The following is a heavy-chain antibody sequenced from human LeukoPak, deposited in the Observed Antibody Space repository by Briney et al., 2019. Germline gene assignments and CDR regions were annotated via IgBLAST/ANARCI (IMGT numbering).Heavy chain of an antibody. J-gene: IGHJ5*02. Sequence: ASVKVSCKASVYTFTSYYMHWVRQAPGQGLEWMGIINPSGGRTSYAQKFQGRVTMTRDTSTSTVYMELSSLRSEDTAVYYCASSEWLVRGWFDPWGQGTLVTVSS. CDR3: ASSEWLVRGWFDP. CDR1: VYTFTSYY. D-gene: IGHD6-19*01. CDR2: INPSGGRT. V-gene: IGHV1-46*01.